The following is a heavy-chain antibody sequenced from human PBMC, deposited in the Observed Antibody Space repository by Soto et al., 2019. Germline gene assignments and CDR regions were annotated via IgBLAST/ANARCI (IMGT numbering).Heavy chain of an antibody. J-gene: IGHJ6*02. CDR1: GGSISSYY. D-gene: IGHD3-3*01. Sequence: SETLSLTCTVSGGSISSYYWSWIRQPPGKGLEWIGYIYYSGSTNYNPSLKSRVTISVDPSKNQFSLKLSSVTAADTAVYYCARGKGILEWLSSYYYYYGMDVWGQGTTVTVSS. CDR3: ARGKGILEWLSSYYYYYGMDV. CDR2: IYYSGST. V-gene: IGHV4-59*01.